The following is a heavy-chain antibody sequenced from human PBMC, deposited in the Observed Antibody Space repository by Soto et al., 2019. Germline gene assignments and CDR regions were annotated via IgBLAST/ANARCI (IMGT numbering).Heavy chain of an antibody. CDR3: AHRGGATVGLYYFDY. CDR1: GFSLRTTGVG. J-gene: IGHJ4*02. V-gene: IGHV2-5*01. CDR2: IYWHDDK. D-gene: IGHD3-16*01. Sequence: SGPTLVNPTQTLTLTCTFSGFSLRTTGVGVSWIRQPPGRALEWLALIYWHDDKRYSPSLNSRLTITKDTSKNQVVLTMTNMDPVDTATYYCAHRGGATVGLYYFDYWGQGALFTVSS.